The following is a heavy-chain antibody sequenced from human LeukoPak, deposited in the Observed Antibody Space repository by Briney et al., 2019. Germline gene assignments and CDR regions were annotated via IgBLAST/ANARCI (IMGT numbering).Heavy chain of an antibody. V-gene: IGHV3-64D*06. CDR1: GFTFSSYA. CDR2: ISSNGGST. D-gene: IGHD6-19*01. J-gene: IGHJ4*02. Sequence: GGSLRLSCSASGFTFSSYAMHWVRQAPGKGMEYVSAISSNGGSTYYADSVKGRFTISRDNSKNTLYLQMSSLRAEGTAVYYCVKTTRSGWYNLFFDYWGQGTLVTVSS. CDR3: VKTTRSGWYNLFFDY.